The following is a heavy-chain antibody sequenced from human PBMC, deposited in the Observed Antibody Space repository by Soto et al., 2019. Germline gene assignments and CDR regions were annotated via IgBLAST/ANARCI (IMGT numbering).Heavy chain of an antibody. Sequence: PSKTLSLTCTVSVASISSSSYYWGWIRQPPGKGLEWIGSIYYSGSTYYNPSLKSRVTISVDTSKNQFSLKLSSVTAADTAVYYCALLVLSYSSSWIDYWGQGTLVTVS. V-gene: IGHV4-39*01. J-gene: IGHJ4*02. CDR3: ALLVLSYSSSWIDY. CDR2: IYYSGST. D-gene: IGHD6-13*01. CDR1: VASISSSSYY.